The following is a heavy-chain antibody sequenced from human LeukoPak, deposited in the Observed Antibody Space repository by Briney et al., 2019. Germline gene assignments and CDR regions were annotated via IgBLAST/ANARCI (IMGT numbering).Heavy chain of an antibody. D-gene: IGHD3-10*01. CDR2: IKQDGSEK. V-gene: IGHV3-7*01. CDR1: GFTFSSYW. Sequence: GGSLRLSCAASGFTFSSYWMSWVRQAPGKGLEWVANIKQDGSEKYYVDSVKGRFTISRDNAKNSLYLQMNSLRTEDTAVYYCARDRHLLWFGELSGWFDPWGPGTLVTVSS. J-gene: IGHJ5*02. CDR3: ARDRHLLWFGELSGWFDP.